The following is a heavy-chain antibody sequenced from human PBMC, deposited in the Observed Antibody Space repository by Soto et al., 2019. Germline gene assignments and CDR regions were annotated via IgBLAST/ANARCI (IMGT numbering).Heavy chain of an antibody. V-gene: IGHV5-51*01. J-gene: IGHJ3*02. CDR2: IYPGDSDT. Sequence: GESLKISCKGSGYSFTSYWIGWVRQMPGKGLEWMGIIYPGDSDTRYSPSFQGQVTISADKSISTAYLQWSSLKASDTAMYYCARQQRNDYGDYHDAFDIWGQGTMVTVSS. CDR3: ARQQRNDYGDYHDAFDI. CDR1: GYSFTSYW. D-gene: IGHD4-17*01.